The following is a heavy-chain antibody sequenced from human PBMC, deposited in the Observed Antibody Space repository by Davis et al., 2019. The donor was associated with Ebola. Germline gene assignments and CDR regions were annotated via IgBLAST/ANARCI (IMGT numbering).Heavy chain of an antibody. CDR3: AAGGAYSSSWYLARFDY. Sequence: ASVKVSCKASGYTFTSYGISWVRQAPGQGLEWMGWISAYNGNTNYAQKLQGRVTMTTDTSTSTAYMELRSLRSDDTAVYYCAAGGAYSSSWYLARFDYWGQGTLVTVSS. V-gene: IGHV1-18*01. CDR2: ISAYNGNT. J-gene: IGHJ4*02. D-gene: IGHD6-13*01. CDR1: GYTFTSYG.